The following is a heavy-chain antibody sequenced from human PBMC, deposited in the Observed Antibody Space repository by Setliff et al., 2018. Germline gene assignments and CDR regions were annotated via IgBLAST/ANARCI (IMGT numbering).Heavy chain of an antibody. CDR2: IYIGGSA. V-gene: IGHV4-4*07. J-gene: IGHJ6*03. CDR1: GGSISSYY. D-gene: IGHD6-19*01. Sequence: KLRETLSLTCTVSGGSISSYYWSWIRQPAGKGLEWIGHIYIGGSANYNPSLKSRVTMSIDTSKNQFSLKLNSVTAADTAVYYCAREQWLDPPGYYYMDVWAKGTTVTVSS. CDR3: AREQWLDPPGYYYMDV.